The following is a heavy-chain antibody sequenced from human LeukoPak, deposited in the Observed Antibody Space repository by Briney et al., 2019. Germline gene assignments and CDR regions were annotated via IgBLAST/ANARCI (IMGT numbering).Heavy chain of an antibody. D-gene: IGHD3-16*01. J-gene: IGHJ4*02. CDR2: IKYDGNDK. CDR3: VRGGGSFDS. CDR1: GFTFSGFW. V-gene: IGHV3-7*04. Sequence: GGSLRLSCAASGFTFSGFWMSWVRQAPTKGLEWVANIKYDGNDKRYVDSVKGRFTVSRDNANNSLYLQMNSLRAEDTAVYYCVRGGGSFDSWGQGTLVTVSS.